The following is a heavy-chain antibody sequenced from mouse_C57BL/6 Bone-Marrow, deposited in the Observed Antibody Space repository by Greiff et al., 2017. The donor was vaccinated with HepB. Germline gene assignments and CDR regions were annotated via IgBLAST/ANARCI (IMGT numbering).Heavy chain of an antibody. J-gene: IGHJ1*03. V-gene: IGHV5-4*01. Sequence: EVKLMESGGGLVKPGGSLKLSCAASGFTFSSYAMSWVRQTPEKRLEWVATISDGGSYTYYPDNVKGRFTISRDNAKNNLYLQMSHLKSEDTAMYYCARDGEDWYFDVWGTGTTVTVSS. CDR3: ARDGEDWYFDV. CDR1: GFTFSSYA. CDR2: ISDGGSYT.